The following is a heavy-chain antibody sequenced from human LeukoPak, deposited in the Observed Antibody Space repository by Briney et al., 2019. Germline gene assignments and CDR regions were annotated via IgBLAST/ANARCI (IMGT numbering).Heavy chain of an antibody. J-gene: IGHJ6*02. D-gene: IGHD2-21*01. CDR1: GFTFDDHA. V-gene: IGHV3-9*01. CDR2: ISWYSGNI. CDR3: ARDVWRRAFYYAMDV. Sequence: PRGSLRLSCVASGFTFDDHAMHWVRQAPGKGLEWVSSISWYSGNIGYADSVKGRFSISRDNAKNTLYLEMNSLRTDDTALYFRARDVWRRAFYYAMDVWGLGTTVAVSS.